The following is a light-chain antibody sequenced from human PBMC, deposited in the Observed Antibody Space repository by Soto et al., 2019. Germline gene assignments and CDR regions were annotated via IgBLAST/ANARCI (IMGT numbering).Light chain of an antibody. CDR3: QQYYSTPLT. J-gene: IGKJ4*01. CDR1: QSILYSSNNKNH. V-gene: IGKV4-1*01. CDR2: WAS. Sequence: DIVMTQSPDSLAVSLGERATINCKSSQSILYSSNNKNHLAWYQQKPGQPPRLLIYWASTRESGVPDRFSGSGSGTDFTLTISSMQAEDVALYYCQQYYSTPLTFGGGTKVAIK.